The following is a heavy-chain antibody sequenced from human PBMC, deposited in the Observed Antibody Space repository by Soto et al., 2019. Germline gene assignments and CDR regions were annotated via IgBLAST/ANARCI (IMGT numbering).Heavy chain of an antibody. Sequence: EVQLVESGGGLVQPGGSLKLSCAASGFTVSGSTMHWVCQASGKGLEWVGRIRSKGTSYATTYAASVKGRFTISRDDSKNTAYLQMNSLKTEDTAVYYCSRHGGVSGQLILYYWGQGTLVTVSS. CDR2: IRSKGTSYAT. D-gene: IGHD6-13*01. J-gene: IGHJ4*02. CDR1: GFTVSGST. CDR3: SRHGGVSGQLILYY. V-gene: IGHV3-73*02.